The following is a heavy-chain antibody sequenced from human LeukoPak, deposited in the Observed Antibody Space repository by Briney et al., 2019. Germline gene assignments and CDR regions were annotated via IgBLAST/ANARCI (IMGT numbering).Heavy chain of an antibody. D-gene: IGHD3-10*01. CDR1: GGSISSYY. Sequence: PSETLSLTCTVSGGSISSYYWSWIRQPPGKGLEWIGYIYYSGSTNYNPSLKSRVTISVDTSKNQFSLKLSSVTAADTAVYYCGGASDRLWSGELSSHAFDIWGQGTMVTVSS. CDR2: IYYSGST. V-gene: IGHV4-59*01. CDR3: GGASDRLWSGELSSHAFDI. J-gene: IGHJ3*02.